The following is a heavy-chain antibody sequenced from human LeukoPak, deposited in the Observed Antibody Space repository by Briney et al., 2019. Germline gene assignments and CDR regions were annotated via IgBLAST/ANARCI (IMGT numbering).Heavy chain of an antibody. CDR3: ARAPRRYYGSGSYDYYYGMDV. CDR1: GFTFSSYA. V-gene: IGHV3-30-3*01. Sequence: GGSLRLSCAASGFTFSSYAMHWVRQAPGKGLEWVAVISYDGSNKYYADSVKGRFTISRDNSKNTLYLQMNSLRAEDTAVYYCARAPRRYYGSGSYDYYYGMDVWGQGTTVTVSS. CDR2: ISYDGSNK. D-gene: IGHD3-10*01. J-gene: IGHJ6*02.